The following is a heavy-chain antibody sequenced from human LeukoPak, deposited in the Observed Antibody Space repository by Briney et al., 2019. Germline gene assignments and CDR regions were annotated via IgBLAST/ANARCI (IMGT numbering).Heavy chain of an antibody. J-gene: IGHJ3*02. D-gene: IGHD3-22*01. CDR1: GFTFSNYE. CDR3: ARGVEGSQYYDSSGKGNALDI. Sequence: GGSLRLSCAASGFTFSNYELNWVRQAPGKGLEWVSYISSSSRTIYSATSVRGRFTISRDDAKNSLYLQMNSLRDEDTAVYYCARGVEGSQYYDSSGKGNALDIWGQGTMVTVSS. CDR2: ISSSSRTI. V-gene: IGHV3-48*02.